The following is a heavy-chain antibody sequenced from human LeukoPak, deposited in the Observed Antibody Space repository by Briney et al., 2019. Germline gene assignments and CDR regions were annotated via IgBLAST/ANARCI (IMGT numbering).Heavy chain of an antibody. CDR3: VKILGQGAAYDS. CDR2: ISGDGVYI. Sequence: GGSLRLSCAASGFTFRNNAMTWVRQAPGKGLKWVAAISGDGVYIYYADSVRGRFTISRDNSRTALYLQMNYLTDEDTALYYCVKILGQGAAYDSWGQGTLVTVSS. D-gene: IGHD3/OR15-3a*01. V-gene: IGHV3-23*01. CDR1: GFTFRNNA. J-gene: IGHJ4*02.